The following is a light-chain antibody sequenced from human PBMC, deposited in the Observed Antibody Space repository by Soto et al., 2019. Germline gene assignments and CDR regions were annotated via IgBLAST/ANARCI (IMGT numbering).Light chain of an antibody. CDR1: NSNIGANYD. CDR2: GDT. CDR3: QSYDSSLTGSVV. Sequence: QPVLTQPSSVSGAPGQRITISCTGSNSNIGANYDVHWYQQFPGKAPKLVMYGDTNRPSGVPDRFSGSKSGASASLAITGLQAEDEADYYCQSYDSSLTGSVVFGGGTKLTVL. J-gene: IGLJ2*01. V-gene: IGLV1-40*01.